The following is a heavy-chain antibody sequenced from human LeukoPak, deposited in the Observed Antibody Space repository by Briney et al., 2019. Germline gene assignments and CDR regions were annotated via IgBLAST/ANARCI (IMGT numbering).Heavy chain of an antibody. D-gene: IGHD6-19*01. CDR3: ASSGPFYYYYYMDV. CDR2: IIPIFGTA. Sequence: SVKVSCKASGYTFTGYYMHWVRQAPGQGLEWMGGIIPIFGTANYARKFQGRVTITADESTSTAYMELSSLRSEDTAVYYCASSGPFYYYYYMDVWGKGTTVTISS. CDR1: GYTFTGYY. J-gene: IGHJ6*03. V-gene: IGHV1-69*13.